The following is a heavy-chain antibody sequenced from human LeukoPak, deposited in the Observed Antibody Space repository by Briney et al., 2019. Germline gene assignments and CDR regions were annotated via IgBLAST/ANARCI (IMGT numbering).Heavy chain of an antibody. Sequence: PGRSLRLSCAASGFTFSSYAMHWVRQAPGKGLEWVAVISYDGSNKYYADSVKGRFTISRDNSKNTLYLQMNSLRAEDTAVYYCARDTNYDILTGSSMGGMDVWGQGTTVTVSS. CDR3: ARDTNYDILTGSSMGGMDV. D-gene: IGHD3-9*01. CDR1: GFTFSSYA. V-gene: IGHV3-30-3*01. J-gene: IGHJ6*02. CDR2: ISYDGSNK.